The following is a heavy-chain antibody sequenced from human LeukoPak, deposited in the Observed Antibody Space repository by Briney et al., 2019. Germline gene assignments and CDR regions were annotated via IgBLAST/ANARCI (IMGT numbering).Heavy chain of an antibody. CDR2: ISWNSGSI. Sequence: PGRSLRLSCAASGFTFDDYAMHWVRQAPGKGLEWISGISWNSGSIGYADSVKGRFTISRDNAKNSLYLQMNSLRAEVTALYYCARTNNAYSSGWYLGTTDYWGQGSLVTVSS. J-gene: IGHJ4*02. CDR1: GFTFDDYA. V-gene: IGHV3-9*01. CDR3: ARTNNAYSSGWYLGTTDY. D-gene: IGHD6-19*01.